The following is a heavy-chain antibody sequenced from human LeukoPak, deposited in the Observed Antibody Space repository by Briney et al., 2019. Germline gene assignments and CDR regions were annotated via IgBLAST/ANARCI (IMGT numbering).Heavy chain of an antibody. J-gene: IGHJ4*02. CDR3: ARRSSSIAARPTDY. Sequence: GESLKISCKGSGYSFTSYWIGWVRQMPGKGLEWMGIIYPGDSDTIYSPSFQGQVTISADKPSSTAYLQWSSLKASDTAIYFCARRSSSIAARPTDYWGQGTLVTVSS. CDR1: GYSFTSYW. V-gene: IGHV5-51*01. CDR2: IYPGDSDT. D-gene: IGHD6-6*01.